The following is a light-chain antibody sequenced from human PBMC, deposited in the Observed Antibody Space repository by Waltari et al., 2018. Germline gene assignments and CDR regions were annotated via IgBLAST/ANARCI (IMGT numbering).Light chain of an antibody. CDR2: WAS. Sequence: DIVMTQSPDFLAVSLGERATINCKSSQSLFSTSNSKTYISWYQQKPGQPPKLLIYWASTRGSGVPDRFSGSGSGTYFTLTISSLQAEDVAVYYCHHYYIPPLTFGQGTRLEIK. CDR1: QSLFSTSNSKTY. CDR3: HHYYIPPLT. J-gene: IGKJ5*01. V-gene: IGKV4-1*01.